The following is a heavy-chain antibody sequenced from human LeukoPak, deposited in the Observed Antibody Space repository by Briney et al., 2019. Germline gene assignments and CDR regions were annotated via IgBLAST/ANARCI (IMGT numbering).Heavy chain of an antibody. CDR2: INPNSGGT. CDR3: ARDIFERWELLEDY. D-gene: IGHD1-26*01. J-gene: IGHJ4*02. Sequence: ASVTVSCKASGYTFTGYYMHWVRQAPGQGLEWMGWINPNSGGTNYAQKFQGRVTMTRDTSISTAYMELSRLRSDDTAVYYCARDIFERWELLEDYWGQGTLVTVSS. CDR1: GYTFTGYY. V-gene: IGHV1-2*02.